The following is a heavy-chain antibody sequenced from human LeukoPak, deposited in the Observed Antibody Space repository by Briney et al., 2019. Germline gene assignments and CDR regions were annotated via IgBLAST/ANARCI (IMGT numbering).Heavy chain of an antibody. Sequence: ASVKVSCKASGYTFTSYYMHWVRQAPGQGLEWMGIINPSGGSTSYAQKFQGRVTMTRDTSTSTVYMELSKDTAVYYCARDFSCSGGSCYFSPGAFDIWGKGTMVTVSS. CDR1: GYTFTSYY. CDR2: INPSGGST. CDR3: ARDFSCSGGSCYFSPGAFDI. J-gene: IGHJ3*02. D-gene: IGHD2-15*01. V-gene: IGHV1-46*01.